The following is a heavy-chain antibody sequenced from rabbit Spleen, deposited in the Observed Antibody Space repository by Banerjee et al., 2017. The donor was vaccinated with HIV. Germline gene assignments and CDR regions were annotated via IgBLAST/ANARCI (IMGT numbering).Heavy chain of an antibody. Sequence: QEQLVESGGGLVQPEGSLTLTCKASGVSFSGSSYMCWVRQAPGKGLEWIACIDAGSSGFTYFASWAKGRFTISKTSSTTVTLQMTRLTAADTATYFCARDTASSFSSYGMDLWGQGTLVTVS. D-gene: IGHD8-1*01. V-gene: IGHV1S45*01. CDR1: GVSFSGSSY. J-gene: IGHJ6*01. CDR3: ARDTASSFSSYGMDL. CDR2: IDAGSSGFT.